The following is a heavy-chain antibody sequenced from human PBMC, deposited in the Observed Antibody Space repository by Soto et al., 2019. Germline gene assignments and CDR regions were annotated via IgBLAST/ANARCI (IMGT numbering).Heavy chain of an antibody. CDR1: GVTSSNYA. Sequence: QPGGSLRLSCVVSGVTSSNYAMSWVRQAPGKGLEWVALISGTGDRAHYSESVKGRFSMSRDNSKNTIYLQLSSLRVEDTAVYFCAKGRAGDVHRAPYLPVYFFDSWGQGAQVTVSS. CDR2: ISGTGDRA. V-gene: IGHV3-23*01. J-gene: IGHJ4*02. CDR3: AKGRAGDVHRAPYLPVYFFDS. D-gene: IGHD2-2*02.